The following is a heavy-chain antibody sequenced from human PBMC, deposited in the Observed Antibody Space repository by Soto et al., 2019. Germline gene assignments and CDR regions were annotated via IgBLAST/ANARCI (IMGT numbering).Heavy chain of an antibody. V-gene: IGHV1-18*01. CDR1: GYTFVTYY. CDR3: VTDSSHYFDY. J-gene: IGHJ4*02. D-gene: IGHD6-19*01. CDR2: ISPHKGKT. Sequence: ASVKVSCKTSGYTFVTYYISWLRQAPGQGIEWMGWISPHKGKTNYIEDLQGRVTLTADTSTSTAYMELRNLRSDDTAVYFCVTDSSHYFDYWGQGTLVNVSS.